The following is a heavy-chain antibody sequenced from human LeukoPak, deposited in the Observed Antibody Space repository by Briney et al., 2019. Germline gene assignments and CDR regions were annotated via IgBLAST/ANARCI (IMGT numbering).Heavy chain of an antibody. CDR1: GYTLTELS. J-gene: IGHJ4*02. Sequence: GTSVKVSCKVSGYTLTELSMHWVRQAPGKGLEWMGGFDPEDGETIYAQKFQGRVTMTEDTSTDTAYMELSSLRSEDTAVYYCATDLSSGWYLGYWGQGTLVTVFS. V-gene: IGHV1-24*01. CDR3: ATDLSSGWYLGY. D-gene: IGHD6-19*01. CDR2: FDPEDGET.